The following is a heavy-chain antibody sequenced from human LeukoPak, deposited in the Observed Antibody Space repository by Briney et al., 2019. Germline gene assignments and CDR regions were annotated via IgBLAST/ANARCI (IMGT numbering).Heavy chain of an antibody. CDR3: ARVNKRIAVAGPDAFDI. Sequence: ASVKVSCKASGYTFTSYGISWVRQAPGQGLEWMGWINPNSGGTNYAQKFQGRVTMTRDTSISTAYMELSRLRSDDTAVYYCARVNKRIAVAGPDAFDIWGQGTMVTVSS. CDR1: GYTFTSYG. V-gene: IGHV1-2*02. CDR2: INPNSGGT. J-gene: IGHJ3*02. D-gene: IGHD6-19*01.